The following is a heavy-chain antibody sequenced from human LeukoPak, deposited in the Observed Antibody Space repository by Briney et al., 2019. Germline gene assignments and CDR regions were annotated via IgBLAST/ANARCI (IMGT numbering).Heavy chain of an antibody. CDR1: GVSISRGDYY. V-gene: IGHV4-30-4*01. J-gene: IGHJ5*02. D-gene: IGHD3-22*01. CDR2: MYYSGST. Sequence: SETLSLTCTVSGVSISRGDYYWSWIRQPPGKGLAWIGYMYYSGSTYYNPSLKSRVTISLDTSKNQFSLKLSSVTAADTAVYYCARPYYYDSRIDPWGQGTLVTVSS. CDR3: ARPYYYDSRIDP.